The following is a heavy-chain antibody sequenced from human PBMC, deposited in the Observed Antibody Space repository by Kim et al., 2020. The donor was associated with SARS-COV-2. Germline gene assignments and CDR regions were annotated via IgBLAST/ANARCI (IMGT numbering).Heavy chain of an antibody. Sequence: GGSLRLSCAASGFMFSSHAMTWVRQAPGKGLERVPIISAGGHSIYYADSVKGRFTVSRDNSKNTLYLQRNSLRAEDTALYFCAKDQSGDYYYYSGMDVWRPGTTVTVSS. V-gene: IGHV3-23*01. CDR1: GFMFSSHA. CDR3: AKDQSGDYYYYSGMDV. J-gene: IGHJ6*02. CDR2: ISAGGHSI. D-gene: IGHD1-26*01.